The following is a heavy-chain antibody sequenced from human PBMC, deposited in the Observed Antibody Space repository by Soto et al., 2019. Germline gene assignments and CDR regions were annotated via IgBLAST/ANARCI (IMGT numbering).Heavy chain of an antibody. J-gene: IGHJ4*02. CDR1: GFTFSSYA. Sequence: GGSLRLSCAASGFTFSSYAMSWVRQAPGKGLEWVSAISGSGGSTYYADSVKGRFTISRDNSKNTLYLQMNSLRAEDTAVYYCAKGGCSGGSCYHDYWGQGTLVTVS. V-gene: IGHV3-23*01. CDR2: ISGSGGST. CDR3: AKGGCSGGSCYHDY. D-gene: IGHD2-15*01.